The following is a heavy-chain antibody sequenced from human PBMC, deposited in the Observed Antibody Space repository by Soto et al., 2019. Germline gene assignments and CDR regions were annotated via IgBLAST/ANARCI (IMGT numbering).Heavy chain of an antibody. CDR2: IIPIFGTA. CDR1: GGTFSSYA. Sequence: QVQLVQSGAEVKKPGSSVKVSCKASGGTFSSYAISWVRQAPGQGLEWMGGIIPIFGTANYAQKFQGRVTITADESTSTAYMELSSLRSEDTAVYYCATSNYDQYDYYYYGMDVWGQGTTVTVSS. D-gene: IGHD4-4*01. V-gene: IGHV1-69*01. CDR3: ATSNYDQYDYYYYGMDV. J-gene: IGHJ6*02.